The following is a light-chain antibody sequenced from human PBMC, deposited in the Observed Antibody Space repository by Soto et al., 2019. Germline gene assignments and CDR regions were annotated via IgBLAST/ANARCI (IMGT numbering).Light chain of an antibody. V-gene: IGLV1-40*01. CDR2: EVF. CDR1: SSNIGAGYD. CDR3: SSFADGFNVV. Sequence: QSVLTQPPSVSGAPGQRVTISCTGSSSNIGAGYDVHWYQQHPDEAPKLLIYEVFKRPSEIPARFSASKSGNTASLIVSGLQPEDEAEYFCSSFADGFNVVFGGGTKLTVL. J-gene: IGLJ2*01.